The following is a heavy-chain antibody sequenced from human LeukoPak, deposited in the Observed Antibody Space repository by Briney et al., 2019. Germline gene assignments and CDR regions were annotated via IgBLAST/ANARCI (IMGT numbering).Heavy chain of an antibody. CDR2: ISSSSSTI. Sequence: GGSLRLSCAASGFTFSSYSMNWVRQAPGKGLEWVSYISSSSSTIYYADSVKGRFTISRDNAKNSLYLQMNSLRAEDTAVYYCARDLLLLDYWGQGTLATVSS. CDR3: ARDLLLLDY. V-gene: IGHV3-48*01. CDR1: GFTFSSYS. D-gene: IGHD1-26*01. J-gene: IGHJ4*02.